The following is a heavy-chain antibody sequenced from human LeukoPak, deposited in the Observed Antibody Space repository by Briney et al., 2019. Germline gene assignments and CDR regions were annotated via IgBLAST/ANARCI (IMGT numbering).Heavy chain of an antibody. Sequence: ASVKVSCKASGYTFTNNYLHWVRQAPGQGLEWMGMIYPRDGSTGYAQNFQGRVTVTRDTFTTTVHMELRGLRSEDTAVYYCARDQEGFDYWGQGTVVTVSS. V-gene: IGHV1-46*01. CDR2: IYPRDGST. CDR3: ARDQEGFDY. CDR1: GYTFTNNY. J-gene: IGHJ4*02.